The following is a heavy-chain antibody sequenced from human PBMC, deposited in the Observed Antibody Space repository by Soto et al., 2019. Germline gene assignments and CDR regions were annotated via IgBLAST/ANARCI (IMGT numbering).Heavy chain of an antibody. J-gene: IGHJ3*02. V-gene: IGHV3-11*01. CDR2: ISSTGSII. CDR3: AMGNYFAFDI. Sequence: PXGSLSLSFAASGFIFTGYYMTWIRQSPGKGLEWVSFISSTGSIIYYADSVKGRFTISRDNADNSLYLQMSSLRAEDTAVYYCAMGNYFAFDIWGQGTMVTVSS. D-gene: IGHD1-26*01. CDR1: GFIFTGYY.